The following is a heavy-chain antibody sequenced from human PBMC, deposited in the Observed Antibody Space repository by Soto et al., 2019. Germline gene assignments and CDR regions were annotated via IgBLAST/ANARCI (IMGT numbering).Heavy chain of an antibody. J-gene: IGHJ6*03. Sequence: ASVKVSCKASGYTFTSYDINWVRQATGQGLEWMGWMNPNSGNTGYAQKFQGRVTMTRNTSISTAYMELSSLRSEDTAVYYCARAGLRYFDWLSRYYYYYYYMDVWGKGTTVTVS. CDR2: MNPNSGNT. CDR3: ARAGLRYFDWLSRYYYYYYYMDV. CDR1: GYTFTSYD. D-gene: IGHD3-9*01. V-gene: IGHV1-8*01.